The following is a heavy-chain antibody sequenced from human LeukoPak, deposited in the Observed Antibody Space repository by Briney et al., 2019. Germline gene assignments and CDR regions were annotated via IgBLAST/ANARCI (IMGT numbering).Heavy chain of an antibody. D-gene: IGHD6-25*01. CDR3: AKAAEDSYYYAMDV. J-gene: IGHJ6*02. Sequence: GGSLRLSCAATGFTFTSYGMHWVRQAPGKGLEWVSLILYDGSNKYYADSVGGRFTISRDNSKNTLYLHLNSLRAEDTAVYYCAKAAEDSYYYAMDVWGQGTRVTVSS. CDR1: GFTFTSYG. V-gene: IGHV3-30*18. CDR2: ILYDGSNK.